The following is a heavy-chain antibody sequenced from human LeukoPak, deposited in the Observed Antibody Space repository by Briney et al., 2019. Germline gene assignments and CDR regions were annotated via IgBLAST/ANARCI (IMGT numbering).Heavy chain of an antibody. D-gene: IGHD5-18*01. CDR3: AREKNRSLGYSYGLGY. Sequence: ASVKVSCKASGGTFSSYAISWVRQAPGQGLEWMGGIIPIFGTANYAQKFQGRVTITADKSTSTAYMELSRLRSGDTAVYYCAREKNRSLGYSYGLGYWGQGTLVTVSS. J-gene: IGHJ4*02. V-gene: IGHV1-69*06. CDR2: IIPIFGTA. CDR1: GGTFSSYA.